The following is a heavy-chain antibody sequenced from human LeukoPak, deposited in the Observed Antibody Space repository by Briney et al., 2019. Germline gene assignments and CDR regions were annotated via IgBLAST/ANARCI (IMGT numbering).Heavy chain of an antibody. Sequence: GASVKVSCKASGYTFTGYYMHWVRQAPGQGLEWMGRINPNSGGTNYAQKFQGRVTMTRDTSISTAYMELRSLRSDDTAVYYCARGPNVDTAMVIDYWGQGTLVTVSS. CDR1: GYTFTGYY. CDR3: ARGPNVDTAMVIDY. CDR2: INPNSGGT. J-gene: IGHJ4*02. D-gene: IGHD5-18*01. V-gene: IGHV1-2*06.